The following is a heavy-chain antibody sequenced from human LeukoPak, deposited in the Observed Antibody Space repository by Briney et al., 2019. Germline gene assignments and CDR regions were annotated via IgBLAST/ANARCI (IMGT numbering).Heavy chain of an antibody. D-gene: IGHD6-13*01. J-gene: IGHJ6*03. CDR3: AKGSSSWYSSDYYYYYYMDV. V-gene: IGHV3-23*01. CDR1: GFTVSSNS. CDR2: ISGSGGST. Sequence: GGSLRLSCTVSGFTVSSNSMSWVRQAPGKGLEWVSAISGSGGSTYYADSVKGRFTISRDNSKNTLYLQMNSLRAEDTAVYYCAKGSSSWYSSDYYYYYYMDVWGKGTTVTISS.